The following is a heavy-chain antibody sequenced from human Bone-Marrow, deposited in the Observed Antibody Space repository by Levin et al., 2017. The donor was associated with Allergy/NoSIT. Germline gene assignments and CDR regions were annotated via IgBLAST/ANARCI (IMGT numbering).Heavy chain of an antibody. J-gene: IGHJ6*03. CDR3: AKAGTTVMLDYSYLDV. CDR2: ISSRNTTI. CDR1: GFSFSSYE. D-gene: IGHD4-17*01. V-gene: IGHV3-48*03. Sequence: SCAASGFSFSSYEMNWVRQAPGKGLEWVSYISSRNTTIYYADSVKGRFTISRDNAENSLYLQMNSLRVEDTARYYCAKAGTTVMLDYSYLDVWGEGTAVTVSS.